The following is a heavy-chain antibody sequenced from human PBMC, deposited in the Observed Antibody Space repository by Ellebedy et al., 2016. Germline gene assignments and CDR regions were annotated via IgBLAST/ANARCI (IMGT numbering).Heavy chain of an antibody. CDR2: SNDR. CDR3: ARETRDGVGTSEAYYDL. CDR1: GYSFMNYD. J-gene: IGHJ4*02. V-gene: IGHV1-18*01. Sequence: ASVKVSCXASGYSFMNYDIHWVRQAPEQGLEWMGGSNDRNHAQKFQGRVSTTTDTSTSTAYMELRSLRFDDTAVYYCARETRDGVGTSEAYYDLWGQGTLVTVS. D-gene: IGHD3-3*01.